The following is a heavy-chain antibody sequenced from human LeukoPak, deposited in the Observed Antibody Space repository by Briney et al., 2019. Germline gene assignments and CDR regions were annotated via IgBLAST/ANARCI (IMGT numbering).Heavy chain of an antibody. CDR2: IKQDGSTQ. CDR3: SRSLDY. V-gene: IGHV3-7*01. CDR1: GFPFSGYW. J-gene: IGHJ4*02. Sequence: GGSLRLSCAASGFPFSGYWMDWVRQAPGKGMEWVANIKQDGSTQYYAASVKGRFTISRDNAKSSLYLQMNILRAEDTAVYYCSRSLDYLGQGAQVTVSS.